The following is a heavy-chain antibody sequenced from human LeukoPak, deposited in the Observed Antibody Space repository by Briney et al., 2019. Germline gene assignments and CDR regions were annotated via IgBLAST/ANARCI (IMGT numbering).Heavy chain of an antibody. CDR1: GFTFSSYL. Sequence: PGGYLRLSCAASGFTFSSYLMNWVRQAPGKGLEWVSSISSSSSFIFYADSVKGRFTISRDNSKNSLYLQMNSLRAEDSAVYYCARDQLNYYDSSGSDYWGQGTLVTVSS. CDR3: ARDQLNYYDSSGSDY. J-gene: IGHJ4*02. D-gene: IGHD3-22*01. V-gene: IGHV3-21*06. CDR2: ISSSSSFI.